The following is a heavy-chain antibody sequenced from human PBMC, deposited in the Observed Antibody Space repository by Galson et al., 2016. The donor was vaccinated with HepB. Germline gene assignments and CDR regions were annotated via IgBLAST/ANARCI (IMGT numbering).Heavy chain of an antibody. J-gene: IGHJ1*01. CDR3: AGGSGWDAEH. Sequence: SLRLSCAASGFTFSDYYMTWMRLAPGKGLQWVSYISSSSGYTNYEDSVKGRFTISRDNAQNSLYLQMNTLRAEDTAVYYCAGGSGWDAEHWGQGTLVTVSS. D-gene: IGHD1-26*01. CDR2: ISSSSGYT. V-gene: IGHV3-11*05. CDR1: GFTFSDYY.